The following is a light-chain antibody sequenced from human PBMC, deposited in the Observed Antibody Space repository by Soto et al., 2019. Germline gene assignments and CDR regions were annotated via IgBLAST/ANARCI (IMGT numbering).Light chain of an antibody. Sequence: QSALTQPASVSGSPGQSITISCTGASSDVGGFDHVSWYQQHPGKVPRLLIYDVSSRPSGVSDRFSGSKSGNTASLTISGLQVDDEADYSCNSFTPTNTYVFGTGTRVTVL. J-gene: IGLJ1*01. CDR2: DVS. CDR1: SSDVGGFDH. V-gene: IGLV2-14*03. CDR3: NSFTPTNTYV.